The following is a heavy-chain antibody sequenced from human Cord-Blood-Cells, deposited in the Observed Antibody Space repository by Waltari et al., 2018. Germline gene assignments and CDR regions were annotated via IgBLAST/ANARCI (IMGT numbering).Heavy chain of an antibody. V-gene: IGHV4-39*01. CDR1: GGSISSSSYY. CDR2: IYYSGST. Sequence: QLQLQESGPGLVKPSETLSLTCTVSGGSISSSSYYWGWIRQPPGKGLEWIGSIYYSGSTYYNPSHKSRVTISVDTSKNQFSLKLSSVTAADTAVYYCARQEIALVQGVIIDYWGQGTLVTVSS. J-gene: IGHJ4*02. CDR3: ARQEIALVQGVIIDY. D-gene: IGHD3-10*01.